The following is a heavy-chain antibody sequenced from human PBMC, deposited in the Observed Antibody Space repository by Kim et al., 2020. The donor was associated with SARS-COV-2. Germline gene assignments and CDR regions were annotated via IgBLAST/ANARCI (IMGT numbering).Heavy chain of an antibody. CDR3: ARGGPSGGCSGGSCYSAPNLFDY. Sequence: SETLSLTCAVYGGSFSGYYWSWIRQPPGKGLEWIGEINHSGSTNYNPSLKSRVTISVDTSKNQFSLKLSSVTAADTAVYYCARGGPSGGCSGGSCYSAPNLFDYWGQGTLVTVSS. J-gene: IGHJ4*02. CDR2: INHSGST. CDR1: GGSFSGYY. V-gene: IGHV4-34*01. D-gene: IGHD2-15*01.